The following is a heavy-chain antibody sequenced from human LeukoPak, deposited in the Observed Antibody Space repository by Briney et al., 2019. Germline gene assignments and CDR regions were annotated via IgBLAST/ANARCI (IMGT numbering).Heavy chain of an antibody. CDR3: ARHKNYDFWSGYDKSYYYYGMDV. Sequence: GESLKISCKGSGYSFNTYWIGWVRQMPGKGLEWMGIIYPGDSDTRYSPSFQGQVTISADKSISTAYLQWSSLKASDTAMYYCARHKNYDFWSGYDKSYYYYGMDVWGQGTTVTVSS. CDR2: IYPGDSDT. J-gene: IGHJ6*02. CDR1: GYSFNTYW. D-gene: IGHD3-3*01. V-gene: IGHV5-51*01.